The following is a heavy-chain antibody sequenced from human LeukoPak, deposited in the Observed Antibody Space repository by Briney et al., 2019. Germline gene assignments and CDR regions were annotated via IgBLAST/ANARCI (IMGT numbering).Heavy chain of an antibody. J-gene: IGHJ6*03. CDR2: IIPIFGTA. V-gene: IGHV1-69*05. CDR3: ARGDPDYSYYYYYMDV. CDR1: GGTFSSYA. Sequence: ASVKVSCKAPGGTFSSYAISWVRQAPGQGLEWMGGIIPIFGTANYAQKFQGRVTITTDESTSTAYMELSSLRSEDTAVYYCARGDPDYSYYYYYMDVWGKGTTVNVSS. D-gene: IGHD4-11*01.